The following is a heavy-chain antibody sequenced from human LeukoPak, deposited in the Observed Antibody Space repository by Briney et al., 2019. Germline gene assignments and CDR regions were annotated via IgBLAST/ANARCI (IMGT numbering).Heavy chain of an antibody. J-gene: IGHJ4*02. CDR2: INPNSGGT. CDR1: GYTFTAYS. V-gene: IGHV1-2*02. CDR3: ATPVYGSGSYPALDY. Sequence: ASVKVSCKASGYTFTAYSMHWVRQAPGQGLEWMGWINPNSGGTNYAQKFQGRVTMTRDTSISTAYMELSRLRSDDTAVYYCATPVYGSGSYPALDYWGQGTLVTVSS. D-gene: IGHD3-10*01.